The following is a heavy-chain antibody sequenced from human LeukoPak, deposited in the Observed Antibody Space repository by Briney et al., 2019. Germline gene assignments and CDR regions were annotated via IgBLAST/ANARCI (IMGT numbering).Heavy chain of an antibody. Sequence: GGSLRLSCAASGFTFSSYSMNWVRQAPGKGLEWVSYISSSSSTIYYADSVKGRFTISRDNAKNSLYLQMNSLRGEDTAVYCCARLADYDRSGYFDYWGQGTLVTVSS. J-gene: IGHJ4*02. CDR1: GFTFSSYS. D-gene: IGHD3-22*01. V-gene: IGHV3-48*04. CDR2: ISSSSSTI. CDR3: ARLADYDRSGYFDY.